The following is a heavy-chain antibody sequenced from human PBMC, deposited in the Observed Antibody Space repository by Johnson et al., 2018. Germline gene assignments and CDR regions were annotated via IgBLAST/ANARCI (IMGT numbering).Heavy chain of an antibody. J-gene: IGHJ4*02. CDR3: ARAEVEYYYDRSGSFYFAD. D-gene: IGHD3-22*01. V-gene: IGHV1-69*01. Sequence: QVQLQESGPEVKKPGSSGKVSCKASGGTFSSYAMNWVRQAPGQGLEWMGGIIPIFGTANYAQKFQGRVTITTDESTSTAYMELTSPRSDDTAVYYCARAEVEYYYDRSGSFYFADWGQGTLVTVSS. CDR2: IIPIFGTA. CDR1: GGTFSSYA.